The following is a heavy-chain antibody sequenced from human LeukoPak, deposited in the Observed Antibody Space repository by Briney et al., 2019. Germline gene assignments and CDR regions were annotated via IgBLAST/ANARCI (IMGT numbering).Heavy chain of an antibody. D-gene: IGHD3-10*01. CDR3: ARKPFGGPTYQYALDF. J-gene: IGHJ3*01. CDR2: IYHSGST. V-gene: IGHV4-38-2*02. Sequence: SETLSLTCTVSGYSISSGYYWGWIRQPPGKGLEWIGSIYHSGSTYYNPSLKSRVTISVDTSKNQFSLKLSSVPAADTAVYYCARKPFGGPTYQYALDFWGQGTMVTVPS. CDR1: GYSISSGYY.